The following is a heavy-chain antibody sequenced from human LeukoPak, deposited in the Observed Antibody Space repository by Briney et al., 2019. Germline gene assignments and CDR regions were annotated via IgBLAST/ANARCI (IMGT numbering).Heavy chain of an antibody. CDR3: VKLRCSNSCSCDY. CDR1: GFTFNNYA. Sequence: GGSLRLSCEASGFTFNNYALSWVRQAPGKGLEWVSSVSGDGGTTNYADSVKGRFTISRDNSKTTLYLQMNSLRAEDTAIYYCVKLRCSNSCSCDYWGQGTLVTVSS. V-gene: IGHV3-23*01. J-gene: IGHJ4*02. D-gene: IGHD2-2*01. CDR2: VSGDGGTT.